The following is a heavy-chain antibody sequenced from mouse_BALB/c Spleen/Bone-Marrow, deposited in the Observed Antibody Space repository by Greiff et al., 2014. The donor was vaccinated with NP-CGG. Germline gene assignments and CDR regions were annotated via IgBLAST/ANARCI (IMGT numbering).Heavy chain of an antibody. J-gene: IGHJ2*01. CDR2: INPYNDGT. V-gene: IGHV1-14*01. CDR3: ARSEYFGSSYDY. D-gene: IGHD1-1*01. Sequence: VQLQQPGPELVKPGASVEMSCKASGYTFTSYVMHWMKQKPGQGLEWIGYINPYNDGTKYNETFKGKATLTSDKSSSTAYMDLSSLTSEDSAVYFCARSEYFGSSYDYWGQGTTLTVSS. CDR1: GYTFTSYV.